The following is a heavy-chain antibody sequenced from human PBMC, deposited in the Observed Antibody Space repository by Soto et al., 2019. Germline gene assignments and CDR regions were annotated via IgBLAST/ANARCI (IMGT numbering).Heavy chain of an antibody. CDR2: IYSGGNS. J-gene: IGHJ4*02. CDR3: ATSLSPVAGRPLHN. CDR1: GLTFGSRA. V-gene: IGHV3-23*03. D-gene: IGHD6-19*01. Sequence: PGGSLRLSCVASGLTFGSRAMSWVRQSPGEGMEWVSVIYSGGNSYYADSARGRFSISRDNSTNTLYLQMNSLRAEDTAVDYCATSLSPVAGRPLHNWGQGTLVTVSS.